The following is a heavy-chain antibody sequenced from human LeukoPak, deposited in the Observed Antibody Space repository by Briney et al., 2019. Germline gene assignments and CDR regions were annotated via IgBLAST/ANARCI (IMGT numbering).Heavy chain of an antibody. V-gene: IGHV1-2*06. Sequence: ASVKVSCKASGYTFTGYYMHWVRQAPGQGLEWMGRINPKSGGTNYAQKFKGRVTLTRDTSISTAYMELSRLRSDDTAVYYCARGRGSSYDYWGQGTLVTVSS. D-gene: IGHD1-26*01. CDR2: INPKSGGT. J-gene: IGHJ4*02. CDR3: ARGRGSSYDY. CDR1: GYTFTGYY.